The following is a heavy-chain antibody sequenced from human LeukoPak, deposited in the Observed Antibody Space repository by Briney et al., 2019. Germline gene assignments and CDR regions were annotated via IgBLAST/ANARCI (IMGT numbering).Heavy chain of an antibody. D-gene: IGHD4-17*01. V-gene: IGHV4-39*01. CDR1: GGSISSSSYY. CDR3: ATLLSDYGAHYFDS. Sequence: SETLSLTCTVSGGSISSSSYYWGWIRQPPGKGLEWIGSIYYSGSTYYNPSLKSRVTISVDTSKNQFSLKLSSVTAADTALYYCATLLSDYGAHYFDSWGQGVLVTVSS. CDR2: IYYSGST. J-gene: IGHJ4*02.